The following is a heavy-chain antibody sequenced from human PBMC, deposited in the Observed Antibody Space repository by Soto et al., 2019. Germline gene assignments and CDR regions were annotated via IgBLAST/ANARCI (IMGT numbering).Heavy chain of an antibody. D-gene: IGHD3-22*01. J-gene: IGHJ4*02. CDR3: VKGEYYYDGSAYYPFDY. Sequence: ASVKVSCKASGYTFSNFAMHWVRQAPGQRLEWMGWINAGNWNTKYSQKFQGRVTITRDTSASTAYMELSSLRAEDTALYYCVKGEYYYDGSAYYPFDYWGQGRMVTVS. CDR1: GYTFSNFA. V-gene: IGHV1-3*01. CDR2: INAGNWNT.